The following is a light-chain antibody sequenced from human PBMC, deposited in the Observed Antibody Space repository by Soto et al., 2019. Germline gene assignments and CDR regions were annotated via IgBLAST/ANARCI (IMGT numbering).Light chain of an antibody. V-gene: IGLV2-11*01. Sequence: QSALTQPASVSGSHGQSITISCTGTSSDVGGYNYVSWYQQHPGKAPKLMIYDVSKRPSGVPDRFSGSKSGNTASLTISGLQAEDEADYYCCSYAGSYTYVFGTGTKLTVL. J-gene: IGLJ1*01. CDR2: DVS. CDR3: CSYAGSYTYV. CDR1: SSDVGGYNY.